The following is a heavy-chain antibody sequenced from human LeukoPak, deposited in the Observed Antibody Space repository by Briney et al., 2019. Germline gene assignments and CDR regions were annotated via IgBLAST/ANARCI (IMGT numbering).Heavy chain of an antibody. CDR2: ISNSSSTI. CDR1: GFTFQRYS. J-gene: IGHJ4*02. CDR3: ARDPIDY. V-gene: IGHV3-48*01. Sequence: GGSLRLSCAASGFTFQRYSMMWVRQAPGKGLEWVSYISNSSSTIYYADSVKGRFTISSDNAKNSLYLQMNSLRGEDTAVYYCARDPIDYWGQGTLVTVSS.